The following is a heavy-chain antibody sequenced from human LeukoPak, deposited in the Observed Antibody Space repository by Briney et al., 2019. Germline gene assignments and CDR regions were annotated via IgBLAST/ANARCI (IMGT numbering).Heavy chain of an antibody. CDR2: ISGSGGST. CDR3: AKTLGAAAGSLRG. V-gene: IGHV3-23*01. J-gene: IGHJ4*02. Sequence: GGSLRLSCAASGFTFSSYAMSWVRHAPGKGLEWVSAISGSGGSTYYADSVKGRFTISRDNTKNTLYLQMNSLRAEDTAVYYCAKTLGAAAGSLRGWGQGTLVTVSS. CDR1: GFTFSSYA. D-gene: IGHD6-13*01.